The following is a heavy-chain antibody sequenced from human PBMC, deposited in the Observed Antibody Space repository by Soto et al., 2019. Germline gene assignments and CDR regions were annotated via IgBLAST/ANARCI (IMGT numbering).Heavy chain of an antibody. V-gene: IGHV1-69*02. D-gene: IGHD2-15*01. Sequence: QVQLVQSGAEVKKPGSSVKVSCKASGGTFSSYTISWVRQAPGQGLEWMGRIIPILGIANYAQKFQGRVTITADKSTSTAYMELSSLRSEDTAVYYCATSGGRYCSGGSCYGGYYYGMDVWGQGTTVTVSS. J-gene: IGHJ6*02. CDR3: ATSGGRYCSGGSCYGGYYYGMDV. CDR2: IIPILGIA. CDR1: GGTFSSYT.